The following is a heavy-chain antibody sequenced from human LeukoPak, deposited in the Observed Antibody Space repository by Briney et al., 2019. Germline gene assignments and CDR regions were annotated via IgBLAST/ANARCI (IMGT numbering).Heavy chain of an antibody. V-gene: IGHV4-59*08. D-gene: IGHD3-22*01. CDR3: ARQVKAMFDR. Sequence: PSETLSLTCTVSGGSISSYYWSWIRQPPGKGLEWIGYIYYSGSTNYNPSLKSRVTISVDTSKNQFSLKLSSVTAADTAVYYCARQVKAMFDRWGQGTLVTVSS. CDR1: GGSISSYY. J-gene: IGHJ5*02. CDR2: IYYSGST.